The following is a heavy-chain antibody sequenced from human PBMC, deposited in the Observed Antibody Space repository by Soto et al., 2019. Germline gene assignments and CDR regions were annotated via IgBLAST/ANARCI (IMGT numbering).Heavy chain of an antibody. CDR1: GFTFSSYW. V-gene: IGHV3-7*03. Sequence: EVQLVESGGGLVQPGGSLRLSCAASGFTFSSYWMSWVRQAPGKGLEWVANIKQDGSEKYYVDSVKGRFTISRDNAKNSLYLQMHSLRAEDTAVYYCARSVVEYYYDSSGPTGLDYWGQGTLVTVSS. J-gene: IGHJ4*02. D-gene: IGHD3-22*01. CDR2: IKQDGSEK. CDR3: ARSVVEYYYDSSGPTGLDY.